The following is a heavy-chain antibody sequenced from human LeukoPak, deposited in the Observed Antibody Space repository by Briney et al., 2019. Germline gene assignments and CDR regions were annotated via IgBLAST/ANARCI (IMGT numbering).Heavy chain of an antibody. V-gene: IGHV3-33*01. CDR2: VRYDGSDK. CDR1: RFALRHHG. CDR3: AGALSSTGGSYYFDS. J-gene: IGHJ4*02. D-gene: IGHD1-14*01. Sequence: PGRSLRLSCIASRFALRHHGMHWGRQPPGRGLEWVAFVRYDGSDKYYADSVNGRFTLSRDNSNNALDLQMNTLTVEDTAVYYCAGALSSTGGSYYFDSWGQGTLVTVSS.